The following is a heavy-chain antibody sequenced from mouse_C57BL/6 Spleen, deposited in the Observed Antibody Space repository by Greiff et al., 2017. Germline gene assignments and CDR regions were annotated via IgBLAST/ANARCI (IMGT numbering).Heavy chain of an antibody. Sequence: EVQLQPSGAELVRPGASVKLSCTASGFNIKDYYMHWVKQRPEQGLEWIGRLDPEDGDTEYAPKFQGKATMTADTSSNTAYLQLSSLTSEDTAVYYCTTDTTVVPFAYWGQGTLVTVSA. V-gene: IGHV14-1*01. CDR1: GFNIKDYY. CDR2: LDPEDGDT. D-gene: IGHD1-1*01. J-gene: IGHJ3*01. CDR3: TTDTTVVPFAY.